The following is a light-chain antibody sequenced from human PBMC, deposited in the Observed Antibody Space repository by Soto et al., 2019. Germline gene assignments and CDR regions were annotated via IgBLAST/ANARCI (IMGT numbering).Light chain of an antibody. CDR3: QQSYSTPQT. Sequence: DIPMTQSPSSLSASVGDRVTIACRASQTVSTFLNWYQQKPGKAPKLLIYAASSLQSGVPSRFSGSGSGTDFTLTISNLQPEDFATYYCQQSYSTPQTFGGGTKVEIK. CDR2: AAS. V-gene: IGKV1-39*01. J-gene: IGKJ4*01. CDR1: QTVSTF.